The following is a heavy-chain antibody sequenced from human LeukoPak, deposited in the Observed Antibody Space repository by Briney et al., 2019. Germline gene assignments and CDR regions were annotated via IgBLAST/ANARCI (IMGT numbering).Heavy chain of an antibody. Sequence: GGSLRLSCAASGFTFSDYWMHWVRQAPGKGLVWVSRINSDGSSTSYADSVKGRFTISRDNAKNTLYLQMNSLRAEDTAVYYCARDELYCSGGNCYSSGRDCWGQGTLVTVSS. J-gene: IGHJ4*02. CDR1: GFTFSDYW. CDR3: ARDELYCSGGNCYSSGRDC. D-gene: IGHD2-15*01. CDR2: INSDGSST. V-gene: IGHV3-74*01.